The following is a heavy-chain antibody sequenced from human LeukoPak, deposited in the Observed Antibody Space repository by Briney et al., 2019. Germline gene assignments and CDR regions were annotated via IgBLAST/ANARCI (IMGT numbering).Heavy chain of an antibody. CDR1: GGSLSSYY. D-gene: IGHD6-13*01. CDR3: ARKQGGQLVNTRRWFDP. V-gene: IGHV4-34*01. CDR2: INHSGST. J-gene: IGHJ5*02. Sequence: PSETLSLTCTVSGGSLSSYYWSWIRQSPGKGLEWIGEINHSGSTYYNPSLKSRVTISLDTSKSQFSLKLTSVTAADTAVYYCARKQGGQLVNTRRWFDPWGQGTLVTVSS.